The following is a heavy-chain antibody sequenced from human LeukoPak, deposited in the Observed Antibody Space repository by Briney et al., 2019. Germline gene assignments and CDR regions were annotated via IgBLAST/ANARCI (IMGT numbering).Heavy chain of an antibody. CDR3: AKEYSGGWYSVGIWDY. V-gene: IGHV3-23*01. CDR1: GFTFSSYA. CDR2: ISGSGGST. D-gene: IGHD6-19*01. Sequence: GGSLRLSCAASGFTFSSYAMSWVRQAPGKGLEWVSAISGSGGSTYYADSVKGRFTISRDNSKNTLYLQMNSLRAEDTAVYYCAKEYSGGWYSVGIWDYWGQGTLVTVSS. J-gene: IGHJ4*02.